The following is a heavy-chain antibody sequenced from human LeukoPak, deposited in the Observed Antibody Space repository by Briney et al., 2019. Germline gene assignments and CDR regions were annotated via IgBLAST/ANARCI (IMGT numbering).Heavy chain of an antibody. J-gene: IGHJ4*02. CDR1: GGTFSSYA. D-gene: IGHD3-22*01. V-gene: IGHV1-69*05. CDR3: AREDYYDSSGYSLFDY. CDR2: IIPIFGTA. Sequence: SVKVSCKASGGTFSSYAISWVRQAPGQGLEWMGGIIPIFGTANYAQKFQGRVTITTDESTSTAYMELRSLRSEDTAVYYCAREDYYDSSGYSLFDYWGQGTLVTVSS.